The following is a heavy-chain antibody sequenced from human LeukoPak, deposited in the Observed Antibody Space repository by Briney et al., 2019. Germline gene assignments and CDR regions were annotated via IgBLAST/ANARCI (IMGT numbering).Heavy chain of an antibody. CDR2: ISYDGSNK. J-gene: IGHJ4*02. D-gene: IGHD3-22*01. CDR3: AKFYDSSGYYRSDYFDY. CDR1: GFTFSSYG. V-gene: IGHV3-30*18. Sequence: GGSLRLSCAASGFTFSSYGMHWVRQAPGKGLEWVAVISYDGSNKYYADSVKGRFTISRDNSKNTLYLQMNSLRAEDTAVYYCAKFYDSSGYYRSDYFDYWGQGTLVTVSS.